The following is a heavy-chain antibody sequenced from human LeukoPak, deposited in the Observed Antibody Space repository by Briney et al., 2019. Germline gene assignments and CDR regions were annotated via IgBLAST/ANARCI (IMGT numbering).Heavy chain of an antibody. D-gene: IGHD3-9*01. CDR1: GGTFSSYA. J-gene: IGHJ4*02. CDR2: IIPIFGTA. Sequence: ASVKVSCKASGGTFSSYAISWVRQAPGQGLEWMGGIIPIFGTANYAQKFQGRVTITADESTSTAYMELSSLRSEDTAVYYCARGGPPHPDILTGYYPDYYWGQGTLVTVSS. V-gene: IGHV1-69*13. CDR3: ARGGPPHPDILTGYYPDYY.